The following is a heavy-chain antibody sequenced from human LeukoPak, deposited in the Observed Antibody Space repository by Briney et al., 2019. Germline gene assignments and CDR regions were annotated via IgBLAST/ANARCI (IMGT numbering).Heavy chain of an antibody. D-gene: IGHD4-23*01. Sequence: PGGSLRLSCAASGFAVNGNHITWDRQAPGKVLESVSVISGSGITFYADSVKGRLTISRDNSKNTIYLQMNNLRAEDTAVYYCAGYGGYSFWGQGTLDTVSS. J-gene: IGHJ4*02. V-gene: IGHV3-66*01. CDR3: AGYGGYSF. CDR2: ISGSGIT. CDR1: GFAVNGNH.